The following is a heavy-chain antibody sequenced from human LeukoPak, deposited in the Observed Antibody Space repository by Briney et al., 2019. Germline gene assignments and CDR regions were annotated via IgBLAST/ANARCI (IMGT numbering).Heavy chain of an antibody. Sequence: GGSLRLSCAASGFTFSSYSMNWVRQAPGKGLEWVSSISSSSSYIYYADSVEGRFTISRDNAKNSLYLQMNSLRAEDTAVYYCARDGRMYSSSWYFGTTNWFDPWGQGTLVTVSS. CDR3: ARDGRMYSSSWYFGTTNWFDP. J-gene: IGHJ5*02. D-gene: IGHD6-13*01. V-gene: IGHV3-21*01. CDR2: ISSSSSYI. CDR1: GFTFSSYS.